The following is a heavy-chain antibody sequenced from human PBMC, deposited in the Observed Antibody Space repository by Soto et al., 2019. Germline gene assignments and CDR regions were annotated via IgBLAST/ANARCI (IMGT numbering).Heavy chain of an antibody. CDR2: IDTGDSYI. CDR3: ARQGYARSFDF. J-gene: IGHJ4*02. Sequence: GESLKISCKGFGNSFSSYWISWVRQMPGKGLEWMGRIDTGDSYIDYSPSFQGHVTISADKSTSTAYLHWKSLQASDTAMYFCARQGYARSFDFWGQGTLVTVSS. D-gene: IGHD5-12*01. CDR1: GNSFSSYW. V-gene: IGHV5-10-1*01.